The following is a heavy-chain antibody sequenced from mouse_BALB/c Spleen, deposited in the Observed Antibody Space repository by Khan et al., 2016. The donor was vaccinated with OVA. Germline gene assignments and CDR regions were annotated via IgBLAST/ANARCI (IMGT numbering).Heavy chain of an antibody. D-gene: IGHD4-1*01. Sequence: EVQLQESGGGLVQPGGSRKLSCAASGFTFSRFGMHWVRQAPEKGLEWVAYISSGSSTIYYGDTVKGRFTISRDNPKNTLFLQMTSLRSEDTAMYYCARDSNVDYWGQGTTLTVSS. CDR1: GFTFSRFG. CDR2: ISSGSSTI. V-gene: IGHV5-17*02. CDR3: ARDSNVDY. J-gene: IGHJ2*01.